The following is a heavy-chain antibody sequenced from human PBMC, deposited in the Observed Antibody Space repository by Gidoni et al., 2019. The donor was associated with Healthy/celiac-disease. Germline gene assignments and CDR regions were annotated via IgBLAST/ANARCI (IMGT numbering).Heavy chain of an antibody. V-gene: IGHV1-46*01. J-gene: IGHJ5*02. D-gene: IGHD2-15*01. Sequence: QVQLVQSGAEVKKPGASVQVSCTAYGYTLTSYYMHWVRQAPGQGLEWMGIINPSGGSTSYAQKFQGRVTMTRDTSTSTVYMELSSLRSEDTAVYYCARDGYGGNPFGFDPWGQGTLVTVSS. CDR1: GYTLTSYY. CDR3: ARDGYGGNPFGFDP. CDR2: INPSGGST.